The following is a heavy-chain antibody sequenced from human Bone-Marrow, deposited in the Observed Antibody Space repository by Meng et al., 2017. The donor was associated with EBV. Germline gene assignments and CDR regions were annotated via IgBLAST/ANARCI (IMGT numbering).Heavy chain of an antibody. Sequence: EVQLVESGGGLVKPGGCLRASCAASGFTFSGYSMNWVRQATGKGLEWVSSISSSSSYIYYADSVKGRFTISRDNAKNSLYLQMNSLRAEDTAVYYCARVKYDILTGYYVWGQGTLVTVSS. D-gene: IGHD3-9*01. CDR3: ARVKYDILTGYYV. CDR2: ISSSSSYI. V-gene: IGHV3-21*01. J-gene: IGHJ4*02. CDR1: GFTFSGYS.